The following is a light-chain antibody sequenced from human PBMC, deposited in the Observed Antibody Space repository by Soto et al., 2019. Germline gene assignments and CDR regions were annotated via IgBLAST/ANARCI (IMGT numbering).Light chain of an antibody. Sequence: QAVVTQPPSASGTPGQTVTISCYGSTSNIGTNTVNWFQHLPGMAPKLLIYTSDQRPSGVTDRFSGSRSGTAASLAISGLQSGDEADYYCATWDDGVYVCGTGTKLTVL. CDR2: TSD. J-gene: IGLJ1*01. CDR3: ATWDDGVYV. CDR1: TSNIGTNT. V-gene: IGLV1-44*01.